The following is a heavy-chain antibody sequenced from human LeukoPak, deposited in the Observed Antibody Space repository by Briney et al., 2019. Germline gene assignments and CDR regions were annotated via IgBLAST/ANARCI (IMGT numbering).Heavy chain of an antibody. J-gene: IGHJ4*02. D-gene: IGHD3-22*01. CDR3: ARESSGYFY. Sequence: GGSLRLSCAASGFNFSSYSMNWVRQAPGKGLEWVPSISSSSSFRYYADSVKGRFTISRDNAKTSLYLQMNSLRAEDTAVYYCARESSGYFYWGQGTLVTVSS. CDR2: ISSSSSFR. CDR1: GFNFSSYS. V-gene: IGHV3-21*01.